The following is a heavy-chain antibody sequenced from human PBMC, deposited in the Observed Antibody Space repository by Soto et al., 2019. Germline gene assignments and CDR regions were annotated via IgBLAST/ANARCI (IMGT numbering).Heavy chain of an antibody. CDR1: GFTFSSYA. V-gene: IGHV3-23*01. CDR3: EKDFLTRLYNIVTDY. J-gene: IGHJ4*02. D-gene: IGHD1-1*01. Sequence: EVQLLESGGGLVQPGWSLRLSCAASGFTFSSYAMSWVRQAPGKGLEWVSAISGSGGSTYYADSVKGRFTISRDNSKNTLYLQMNSLRAEDTAVYYCEKDFLTRLYNIVTDYWGQGTLVTVSS. CDR2: ISGSGGST.